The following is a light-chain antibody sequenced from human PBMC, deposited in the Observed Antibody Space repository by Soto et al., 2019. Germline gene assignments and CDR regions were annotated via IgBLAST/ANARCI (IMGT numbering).Light chain of an antibody. CDR1: HGLSS. Sequence: DIQIIHSPSAVSAFVGDRVTITGRASHGLSSLAWYQHKHGRAPKLLIYAASRLQSGVPSRFSGSGSGTDFTLTISSLQPEDVATDYCQQSYSTPRTFGQGTKVDI. CDR3: QQSYSTPRT. J-gene: IGKJ1*01. V-gene: IGKV1-12*01. CDR2: AAS.